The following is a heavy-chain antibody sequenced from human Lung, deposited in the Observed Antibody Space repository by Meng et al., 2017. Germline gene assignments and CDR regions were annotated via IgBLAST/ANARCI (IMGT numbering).Heavy chain of an antibody. J-gene: IGHJ4*02. D-gene: IGHD4-11*01. Sequence: VQLWQWDQGLLEPSETLSLTCVVLGGSFSDYYWSRIRQHPGKGLEWIGEITHSGSTNYNPSLESRDTISVDTSQNNLSLNLSSVTAADSAVYYCARGPTTMAHDFDYWGQGTLVTVSS. CDR1: GGSFSDYY. CDR2: ITHSGST. CDR3: ARGPTTMAHDFDY. V-gene: IGHV4-34*01.